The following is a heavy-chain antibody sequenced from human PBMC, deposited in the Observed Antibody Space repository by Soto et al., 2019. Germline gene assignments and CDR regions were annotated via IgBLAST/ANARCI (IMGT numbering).Heavy chain of an antibody. V-gene: IGHV3-21*01. J-gene: IGHJ6*02. CDR3: AREGGGRSSGGSPEAGWYYGMDV. Sequence: GGSLRLSCAASGFTFSSYSMNWVRQAPGKGLEWVSSISSSSSYIYYADSVKGRFTISRDNAKNSLYLQMNSLRAEDRAVYYCAREGGGRSSGGSPEAGWYYGMDVWGQGTTVTVSS. CDR1: GFTFSSYS. CDR2: ISSSSSYI. D-gene: IGHD2-15*01.